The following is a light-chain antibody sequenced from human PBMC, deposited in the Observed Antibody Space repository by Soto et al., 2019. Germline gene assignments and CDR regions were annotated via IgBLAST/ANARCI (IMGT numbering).Light chain of an antibody. Sequence: QSALTQPASVSGSPGQSITISCTGTSSDVGDYSYVSWYQQHPGKAPKLVIFDVSDRPSGVSNRFSGSKSGNTASLTISGLQAEDEADYYCSSYTSSSTRVFGTGTKLTVL. V-gene: IGLV2-14*01. CDR2: DVS. J-gene: IGLJ1*01. CDR3: SSYTSSSTRV. CDR1: SSDVGDYSY.